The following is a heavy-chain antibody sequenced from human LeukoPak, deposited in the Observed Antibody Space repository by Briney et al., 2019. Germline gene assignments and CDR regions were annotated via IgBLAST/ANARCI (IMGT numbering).Heavy chain of an antibody. J-gene: IGHJ4*02. Sequence: GESLKISCKGSGYNFTNYWISWVRQMPGKGLEWMGRIYPSDSYTLHNPAFQGHVYISADKSISRAYLQWSSLKASDTAVYYCATDMTTVTSGYWGQGTLATVSS. D-gene: IGHD4-17*01. CDR1: GYNFTNYW. V-gene: IGHV5-10-1*01. CDR3: ATDMTTVTSGY. CDR2: IYPSDSYT.